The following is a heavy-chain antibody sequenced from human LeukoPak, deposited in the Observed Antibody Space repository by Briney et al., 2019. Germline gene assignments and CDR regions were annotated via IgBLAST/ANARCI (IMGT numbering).Heavy chain of an antibody. V-gene: IGHV1-24*01. Sequence: ASVTVSCTVSGYTLTELSMHWVRQAPGKGLEWMGGFDPEDGETIYAQKFQGRVTMTEDTSTDTAYMELSSLRSEDTAVYYCATDRPGQRYSDTTYWGQGTLVTVSS. CDR3: ATDRPGQRYSDTTY. CDR2: FDPEDGET. J-gene: IGHJ4*02. CDR1: GYTLTELS. D-gene: IGHD6-25*01.